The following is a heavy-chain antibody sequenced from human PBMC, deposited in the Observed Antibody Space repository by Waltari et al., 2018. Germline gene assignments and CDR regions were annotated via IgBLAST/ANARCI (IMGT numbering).Heavy chain of an antibody. CDR2: IFSNDEK. Sequence: QVTLKESGPVLVKPTETLTLTYTVSGFSLSNASMGVTWIRQPPGKALEWLAHIFSNDEKSYSTSLKSRLTISKDTSKSQVVLTMTNMDPVDTATYYCARIQKGGYSYGSGYFDYWGQGTLVTVSS. CDR1: GFSLSNASMG. J-gene: IGHJ4*02. CDR3: ARIQKGGYSYGSGYFDY. V-gene: IGHV2-26*01. D-gene: IGHD5-18*01.